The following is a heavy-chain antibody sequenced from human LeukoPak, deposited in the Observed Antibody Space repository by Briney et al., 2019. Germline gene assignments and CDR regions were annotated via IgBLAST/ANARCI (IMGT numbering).Heavy chain of an antibody. V-gene: IGHV1-69*04. D-gene: IGHD3-10*01. CDR1: GGTFSSYA. Sequence: GGSVKVSCKASGGTFSSYAISWVRQAPGQGREWMGRIIPILGIANYAQKFQGRVTITADKSTSTAYMELSSLRSEDTAVYYCAGYGSGRETIYYYYGMDVWGQGTTVTVSS. CDR2: IIPILGIA. J-gene: IGHJ6*02. CDR3: AGYGSGRETIYYYYGMDV.